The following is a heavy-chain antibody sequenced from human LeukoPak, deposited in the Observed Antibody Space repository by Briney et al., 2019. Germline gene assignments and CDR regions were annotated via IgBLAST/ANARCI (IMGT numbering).Heavy chain of an antibody. Sequence: GGSLRVSCAASGFTFSSYAMSWVRQALGKGLEWVSAISGNGGSTYYADSVKGRFTISRDNSKNTLYLQMNSLRAEDTAVYYCAKVGSGSYYPYYFDYWGQGTLVTVSS. D-gene: IGHD3-10*01. CDR3: AKVGSGSYYPYYFDY. CDR2: ISGNGGST. CDR1: GFTFSSYA. J-gene: IGHJ4*02. V-gene: IGHV3-23*01.